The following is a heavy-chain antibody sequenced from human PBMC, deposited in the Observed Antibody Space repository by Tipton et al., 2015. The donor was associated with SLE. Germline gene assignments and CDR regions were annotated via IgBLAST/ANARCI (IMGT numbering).Heavy chain of an antibody. CDR2: IYTSGST. V-gene: IGHV4-4*07. Sequence: LRLSCTVSGGSVNNYYWSWIRQPAGKGLEWIGRIYTSGSTDYNPSLKSRVTLSIDTSRNQFSLNLNSLTAADTALYYCAVCSSGPFYFDYWGQGTLVTVSS. CDR3: AVCSSGPFYFDY. CDR1: GGSVNNYY. J-gene: IGHJ4*02. D-gene: IGHD6-25*01.